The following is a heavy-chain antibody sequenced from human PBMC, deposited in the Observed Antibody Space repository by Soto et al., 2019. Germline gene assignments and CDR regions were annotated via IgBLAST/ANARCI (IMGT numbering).Heavy chain of an antibody. CDR1: GFTFSSYG. J-gene: IGHJ4*02. Sequence: QVQLVESGGGVVQPGRSLRLSCAASGFTFSSYGMHWVRQAPGKGLEWVAVIWYDGSNKYYADSVKGRFTISRDNSKNTLYLQINRLRAEDTAVYYCARDGGAGTVAGTPLGWYFDYWGQGTLVTVSS. V-gene: IGHV3-33*01. CDR3: ARDGGAGTVAGTPLGWYFDY. D-gene: IGHD6-19*01. CDR2: IWYDGSNK.